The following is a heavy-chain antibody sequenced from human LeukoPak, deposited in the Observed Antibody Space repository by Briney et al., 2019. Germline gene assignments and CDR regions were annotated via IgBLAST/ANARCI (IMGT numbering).Heavy chain of an antibody. D-gene: IGHD6-19*01. J-gene: IGHJ4*02. CDR2: INTNTGNP. CDR3: AREYSSGWYTLGGFDY. V-gene: IGHV7-4-1*02. Sequence: ASVKVSCKASGYTFTSYAMNWVRQAPGQGLEWMGWINTNTGNPTYAQGFTGRFVVSLDASVSTAYLQISSLEAEDTAVYYCAREYSSGWYTLGGFDYWGQGTLVTVSS. CDR1: GYTFTSYA.